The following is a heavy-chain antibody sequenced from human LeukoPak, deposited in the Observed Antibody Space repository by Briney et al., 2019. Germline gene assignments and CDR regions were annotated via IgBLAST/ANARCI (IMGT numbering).Heavy chain of an antibody. D-gene: IGHD6-6*01. CDR3: AREHGGIAARHDAFDI. J-gene: IGHJ3*02. CDR2: ILYDGSNK. Sequence: PGGSLRLSCAASGFTFSSYGMHWVRQAPGKGLEWVAVILYDGSNKYYADSVKGRFTISRDNSKNTLYLQMNSLRAEDTAVYYCAREHGGIAARHDAFDIWGQGTMVTVSS. V-gene: IGHV3-33*01. CDR1: GFTFSSYG.